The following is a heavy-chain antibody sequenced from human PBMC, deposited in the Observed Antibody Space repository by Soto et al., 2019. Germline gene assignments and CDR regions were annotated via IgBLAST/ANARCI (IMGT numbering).Heavy chain of an antibody. D-gene: IGHD1-1*01. CDR3: AQDRALEPPDY. CDR2: ISYDGSNK. CDR1: GFTFSSYG. V-gene: IGHV3-30*18. Sequence: QVQLVESGGGVVQPGRSLRLSCAASGFTFSSYGMHWVRQAPGKGLEWVAVISYDGSNKYYADSVKGRFTISRDNSKNTLYLQMNSLRAEDTAVYYCAQDRALEPPDYWGQGTLVTVSS. J-gene: IGHJ4*02.